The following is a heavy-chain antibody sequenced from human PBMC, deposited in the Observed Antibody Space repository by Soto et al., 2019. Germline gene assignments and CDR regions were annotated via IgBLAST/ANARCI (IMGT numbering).Heavy chain of an antibody. J-gene: IGHJ3*02. CDR2: IYPGDSDT. CDR3: ARLLPLDYDYIWGSYRRSAFDI. D-gene: IGHD3-16*02. V-gene: IGHV5-51*01. CDR1: GDRFSSYW. Sequence: GESLKISCKGSGDRFSSYWIGWVRQMPGKGLEWMGIIYPGDSDTRYSPSFQGQVTISADKSINTAYLQWSSLKASDTAMYYCARLLPLDYDYIWGSYRRSAFDIWGQGTMVTVSS.